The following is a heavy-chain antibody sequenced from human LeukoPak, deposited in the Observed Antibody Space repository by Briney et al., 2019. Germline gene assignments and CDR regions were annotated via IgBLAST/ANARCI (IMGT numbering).Heavy chain of an antibody. J-gene: IGHJ4*02. V-gene: IGHV3-21*01. D-gene: IGHD6-19*01. CDR2: ISSSSYI. CDR1: GFTFSSYS. Sequence: PGGSLRLSCAASGFTFSSYSMNWVRQAPGKGLEWVSSISSSSYIYYADSVKGRFTISRDNAKNSLYLQMNSLRAEDTAVYYCAREDGEPGIAVAGLDYWGQGTLVTVSS. CDR3: AREDGEPGIAVAGLDY.